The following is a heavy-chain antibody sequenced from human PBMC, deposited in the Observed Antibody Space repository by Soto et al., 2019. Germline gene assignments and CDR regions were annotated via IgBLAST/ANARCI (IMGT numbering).Heavy chain of an antibody. CDR3: AKEANIAVAGAIDY. Sequence: EVQLVESGGGLVPPGRSLRLSCAASGFTFDDYAMHWVRQAPGKGLEWVSGISWNSGSIGYADSVKGRFTISRDNAKNSLYLQMNSLRAEDTALYYCAKEANIAVAGAIDYWGQGTLVTVSS. D-gene: IGHD6-19*01. CDR2: ISWNSGSI. V-gene: IGHV3-9*01. CDR1: GFTFDDYA. J-gene: IGHJ4*02.